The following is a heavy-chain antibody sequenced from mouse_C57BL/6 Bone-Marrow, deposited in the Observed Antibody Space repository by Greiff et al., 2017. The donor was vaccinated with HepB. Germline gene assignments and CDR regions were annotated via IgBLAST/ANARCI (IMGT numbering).Heavy chain of an antibody. Sequence: EVMLVESGGGLVKPGGSLKLSCAASGFTFSDYGMHWVRQAPEKGLEWVAYISSGSSTIYYADTVKGQFTISRDNAKNTLFLQMTSLRSEDTAMYYCARQLLRYWYFDVWGTGTTVTVSS. CDR3: ARQLLRYWYFDV. D-gene: IGHD1-1*01. V-gene: IGHV5-17*01. J-gene: IGHJ1*03. CDR1: GFTFSDYG. CDR2: ISSGSSTI.